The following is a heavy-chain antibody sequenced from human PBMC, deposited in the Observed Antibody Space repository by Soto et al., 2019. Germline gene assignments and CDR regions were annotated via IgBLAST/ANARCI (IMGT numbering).Heavy chain of an antibody. D-gene: IGHD3-22*01. CDR3: ARFMTYYYDSSGYCASD. CDR2: ISAYNGNT. CDR1: GGTFSNFA. V-gene: IGHV1-18*01. J-gene: IGHJ4*02. Sequence: ASVKVSCKASGGTFSNFAISWVRQAPGQGLEWMGWISAYNGNTNYAQKLQGRVTMTTDTSTSTAYMELRSLRSDDTAVYYCARFMTYYYDSSGYCASDWGQGTLVTVSS.